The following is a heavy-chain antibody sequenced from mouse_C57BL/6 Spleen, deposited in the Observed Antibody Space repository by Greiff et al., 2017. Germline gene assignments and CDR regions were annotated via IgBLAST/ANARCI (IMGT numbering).Heavy chain of an antibody. Sequence: VQLQQSVAELVRPGASVKLSCTASGLNIKNTYMHWVKQRPEQGLEWIGRIDPANGNTKYAPKFQGKATITADTSSNTAYLQLSSLTSEDTAIYYGVLIYYDYDDDYYAMDYWCQGTSVTVSS. CDR1: GLNIKNTY. J-gene: IGHJ4*01. CDR2: IDPANGNT. D-gene: IGHD2-4*01. CDR3: VLIYYDYDDDYYAMDY. V-gene: IGHV14-3*01.